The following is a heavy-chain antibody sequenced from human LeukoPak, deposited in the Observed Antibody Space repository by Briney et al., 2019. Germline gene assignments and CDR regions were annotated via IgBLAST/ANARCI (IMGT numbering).Heavy chain of an antibody. J-gene: IGHJ6*03. Sequence: GGSLRLSCAASGFTFRNYAMTWVRQAPGKGLDGVSAISSGSDSTYYADSVKGWFALSRDNSKSTLYLEMSSLRAEDTALYYCAKGMFRLHYHSMDVWGKGTTVTVSS. CDR2: ISSGSDST. CDR1: GFTFRNYA. CDR3: AKGMFRLHYHSMDV. D-gene: IGHD3-10*02. V-gene: IGHV3-23*01.